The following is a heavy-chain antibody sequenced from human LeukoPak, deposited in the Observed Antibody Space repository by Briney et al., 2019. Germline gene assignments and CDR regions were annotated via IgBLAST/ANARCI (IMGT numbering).Heavy chain of an antibody. Sequence: GRSLRLSCAASGFTVSSNYMSWVRQAPGKGLEWVSVIYSGGSTYYADSVKGRFTISRDNSKNTLYLQMNSLRAEDTAVYYCAAAPYSSSFDYWGQGTLVTVSS. CDR1: GFTVSSNY. V-gene: IGHV3-53*01. CDR2: IYSGGST. J-gene: IGHJ4*02. CDR3: AAAPYSSSFDY. D-gene: IGHD6-6*01.